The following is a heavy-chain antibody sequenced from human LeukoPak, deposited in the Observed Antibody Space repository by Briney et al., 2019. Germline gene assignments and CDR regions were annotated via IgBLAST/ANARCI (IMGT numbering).Heavy chain of an antibody. CDR2: ISYDGSNK. V-gene: IGHV3-30*18. CDR3: AKGREAARLGDAFDI. CDR1: GFTFSSYG. Sequence: GGSLRLSCAASGFTFSSYGMHWVRQAPGKGLEWVAVISYDGSNKYYADSVKGRFTISRDNSKNTLCLQMNSLRAEDTAVYYCAKGREAARLGDAFDIWGQGTMVTVSS. D-gene: IGHD6-6*01. J-gene: IGHJ3*02.